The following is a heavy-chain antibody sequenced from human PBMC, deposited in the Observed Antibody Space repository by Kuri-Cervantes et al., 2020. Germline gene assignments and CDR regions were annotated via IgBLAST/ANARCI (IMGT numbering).Heavy chain of an antibody. CDR3: ARDRGLSSGWTY. D-gene: IGHD6-19*01. CDR1: GGSISSYY. Sequence: GSLRLSCTVSGGSISSYYWSWIRQPAGKGLEWIGRIYTSGSTNHNPSLKSRVTISVDTSKNQFSLKLSSVTAADTAVYYCARDRGLSSGWTYWGQGTLVTVSS. CDR2: IYTSGST. V-gene: IGHV4-4*07. J-gene: IGHJ4*02.